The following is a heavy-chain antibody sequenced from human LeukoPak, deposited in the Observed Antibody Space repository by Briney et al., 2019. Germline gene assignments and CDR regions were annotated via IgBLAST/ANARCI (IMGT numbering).Heavy chain of an antibody. Sequence: SETLSLTCTVSGGSISRTSYYCGWIRQPPGKGLECIGNIYYSGSTYYSPSLNSRLTMSVDKSRNHFSLKLSSVAAADTAVYYCARHSYSSGWHAHFDYWGQGTVVAVSS. CDR2: IYYSGST. D-gene: IGHD6-19*01. CDR3: ARHSYSSGWHAHFDY. CDR1: GGSISRTSYY. V-gene: IGHV4-39*01. J-gene: IGHJ4*02.